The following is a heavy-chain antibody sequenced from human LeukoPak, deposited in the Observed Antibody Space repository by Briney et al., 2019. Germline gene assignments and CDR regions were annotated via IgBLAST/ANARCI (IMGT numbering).Heavy chain of an antibody. Sequence: GGSLRLSCAASGFTFDDYGMSWVRQAPGKGLEWVSGINWNGGSTGYADSVKGRFTISRDNAKNTLYLQMNSLRVEDTAVYYCARGSSYVYYYYMDVWGKGTTVTVSS. J-gene: IGHJ6*03. CDR2: INWNGGST. V-gene: IGHV3-20*04. CDR1: GFTFDDYG. D-gene: IGHD2-15*01. CDR3: ARGSSYVYYYYMDV.